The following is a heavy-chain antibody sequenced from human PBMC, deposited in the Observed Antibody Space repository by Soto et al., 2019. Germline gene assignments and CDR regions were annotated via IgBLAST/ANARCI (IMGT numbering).Heavy chain of an antibody. CDR3: ARGATVTQYDY. V-gene: IGHV4-61*01. D-gene: IGHD4-17*01. Sequence: SETLSLTCTVSGVSVNGGSFYWAWIRQPPGKGLEWIGFGSYSGTTNYKLSLKSRVTISVDTSRSQISLKVTSLTAADTAVYYCARGATVTQYDYWGQGTLVTVSS. CDR1: GVSVNGGSFY. J-gene: IGHJ4*02. CDR2: GSYSGTT.